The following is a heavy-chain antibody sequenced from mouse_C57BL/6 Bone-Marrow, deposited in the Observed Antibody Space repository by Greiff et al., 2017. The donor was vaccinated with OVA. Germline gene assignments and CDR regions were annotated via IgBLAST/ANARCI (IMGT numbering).Heavy chain of an antibody. Sequence: DVQLVESGGGLVKPGGSLKLSCAASGFTFSSYAMSWVRQTPEKRLEWVATISDGGSYTYYPDNVKGRSTISRDNAKNNLYLQMSHLKSEDTAMYYCARGGTIVAFDYWGQGTTLTVSS. V-gene: IGHV5-4*01. CDR2: ISDGGSYT. CDR1: GFTFSSYA. J-gene: IGHJ2*01. D-gene: IGHD2-5*01. CDR3: ARGGTIVAFDY.